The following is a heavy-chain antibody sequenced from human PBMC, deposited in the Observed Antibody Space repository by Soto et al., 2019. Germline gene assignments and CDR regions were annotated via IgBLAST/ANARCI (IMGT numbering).Heavy chain of an antibody. D-gene: IGHD4-17*01. J-gene: IGHJ6*03. Sequence: SETLSLTCTVSGGSISSGGYYWSWIRQHPGKGLEWIGYIYYSGSTYYNPSLKSRVTISVDTSKNQFSLKLSSVTAADTAVYYCARSPSLTVTVTTLYYYYYMDVWGKGTTVTVSS. CDR2: IYYSGST. CDR3: ARSPSLTVTVTTLYYYYYMDV. CDR1: GGSISSGGYY. V-gene: IGHV4-31*02.